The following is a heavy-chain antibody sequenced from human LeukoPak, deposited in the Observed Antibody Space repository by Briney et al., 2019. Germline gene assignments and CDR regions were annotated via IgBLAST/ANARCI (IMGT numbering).Heavy chain of an antibody. CDR2: ISRDSTYK. V-gene: IGHV3-21*05. J-gene: IGHJ5*02. CDR1: GFTFSTFN. Sequence: GGSLRLSCAASGFTFSTFNMNWVRQAPGKGLEWVSFISRDSTYKYYADSVKRRFPISRDDANNTIYLQMNSLRAEDTAVYYCARQSSGNYARSESWGQGTLVTVSS. CDR3: ARQSSGNYARSES. D-gene: IGHD1-26*01.